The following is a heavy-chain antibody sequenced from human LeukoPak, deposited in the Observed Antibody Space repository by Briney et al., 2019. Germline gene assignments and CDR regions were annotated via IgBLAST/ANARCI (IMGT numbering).Heavy chain of an antibody. CDR1: GYTFTSSY. V-gene: IGHV1-46*01. D-gene: IGHD5-24*01. CDR3: ARVRDGYNDAYDI. CDR2: ISPSGAIT. J-gene: IGHJ3*02. Sequence: ASVKVSCKASGYTFTSSYLHWVRQAPGQGLEWMGIISPSGAITSYAQKFQGRVTMTSDMSTRTVYMELSSLRSEDTAVYYCARVRDGYNDAYDIWGQGTMVTVSS.